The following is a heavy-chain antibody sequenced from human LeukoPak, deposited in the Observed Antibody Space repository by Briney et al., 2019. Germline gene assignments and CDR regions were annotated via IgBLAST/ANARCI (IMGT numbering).Heavy chain of an antibody. J-gene: IGHJ4*02. V-gene: IGHV3-43D*03. D-gene: IGHD2-15*01. CDR2: ISWDGGST. CDR3: AKDNSPGYCRGGSCNGEFDY. Sequence: GGSLRLSCAASGFTFDDYAMHWVRQAPGKGLEWVSLISWDGGSTYYADSVKGRFTISRDNSKNSLYLQMNSLRAEDTALYYCAKDNSPGYCRGGSCNGEFDYWGQGTLVTVSS. CDR1: GFTFDDYA.